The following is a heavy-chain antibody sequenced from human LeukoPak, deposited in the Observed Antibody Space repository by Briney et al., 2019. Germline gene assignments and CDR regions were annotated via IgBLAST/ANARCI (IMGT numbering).Heavy chain of an antibody. CDR1: GGPIRTYQ. CDR2: MYYNGNT. V-gene: IGHV4-59*08. J-gene: IGHJ4*02. CDR3: ARPVTARGGGGWPQHIDY. D-gene: IGHD6-19*01. Sequence: PSETLSLTCTVSGGPIRTYQWTWIRQPPGKGLEWIGYMYYNGNTNYNPSLKSRVTISVDPSKNQFSLKLTSVTTADTAVYYCARPVTARGGGGWPQHIDYWGQGTLVSVSS.